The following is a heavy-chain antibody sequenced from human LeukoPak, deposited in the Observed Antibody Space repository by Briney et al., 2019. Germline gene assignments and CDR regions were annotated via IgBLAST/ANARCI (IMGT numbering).Heavy chain of an antibody. CDR2: INHSGST. CDR1: GGSFSGYY. CDR3: ARGSLLWFGELLGRRRNWFDP. D-gene: IGHD3-10*01. Sequence: PETLSLTCAVYGGSFSGYYWSWIRQPPGKGLEWIGEINHSGSTNYNPSLKSRVTISVGTSKNQFSLKLSSVTAADTAVYYCARGSLLWFGELLGRRRNWFDPWGQGTLVTVSS. J-gene: IGHJ5*02. V-gene: IGHV4-34*01.